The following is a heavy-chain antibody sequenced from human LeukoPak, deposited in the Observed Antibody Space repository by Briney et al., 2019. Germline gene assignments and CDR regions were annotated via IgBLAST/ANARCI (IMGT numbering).Heavy chain of an antibody. V-gene: IGHV3-30*18. CDR1: GFTFSSYG. J-gene: IGHJ5*02. CDR3: AKDDDYGDYPGWFDP. D-gene: IGHD4-17*01. Sequence: PGGSLRLSCAASGFTFSSYGMHWVRQAPGKGLEWVAVISYDGSNKYYADSVKGRFTISRDNSKTTLYLQMNSLRAEDTAVYYCAKDDDYGDYPGWFDPWGQGTLVTVSS. CDR2: ISYDGSNK.